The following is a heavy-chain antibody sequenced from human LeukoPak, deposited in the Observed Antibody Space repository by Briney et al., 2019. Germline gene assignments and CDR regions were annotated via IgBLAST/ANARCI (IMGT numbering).Heavy chain of an antibody. CDR1: GYTFTNYG. CDR2: NSAYNGNT. V-gene: IGHV1-18*01. CDR3: ARYNSMFRGVTTSDY. J-gene: IGHJ4*02. D-gene: IGHD3-10*01. Sequence: ASVKVSCKASGYTFTNYGFNWVRQAPGQGLEWMGNSAYNGNTNYAQKFQDRVTMTTDTSTSIAYMELRSLRSDDTAVYYCARYNSMFRGVTTSDYWGQGTLVTVSS.